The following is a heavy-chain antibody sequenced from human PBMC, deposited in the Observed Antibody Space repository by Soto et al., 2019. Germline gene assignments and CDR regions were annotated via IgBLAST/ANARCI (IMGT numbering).Heavy chain of an antibody. D-gene: IGHD2-2*01. CDR3: ARDESTVVGPELDY. V-gene: IGHV1-18*01. CDR1: GYTFTNYG. J-gene: IGHJ4*02. CDR2: ISGYNGNT. Sequence: GASVKVSCKASGYTFTNYGINWVRQAPGQGLEWVAWISGYNGNTNYAQKVQGRVTMTTDTSTSTAYMELRSLRSDGTAVYYCARDESTVVGPELDYWGQGTRVTVSS.